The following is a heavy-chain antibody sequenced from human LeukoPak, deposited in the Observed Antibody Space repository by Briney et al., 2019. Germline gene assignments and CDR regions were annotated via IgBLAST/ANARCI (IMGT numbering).Heavy chain of an antibody. D-gene: IGHD5-18*01. V-gene: IGHV4-34*01. CDR1: GGSFSGYY. Sequence: SETLSLTCAVSGGSFSGYYWSWIRKPPGKGLEWIGEINHSGSTNYNPSLKSRVTISVDTSKNQFSLKLSSVTAADTAVYYCARGGYSYGKADVWGQGTLVTVSS. J-gene: IGHJ4*02. CDR3: ARGGYSYGKADV. CDR2: INHSGST.